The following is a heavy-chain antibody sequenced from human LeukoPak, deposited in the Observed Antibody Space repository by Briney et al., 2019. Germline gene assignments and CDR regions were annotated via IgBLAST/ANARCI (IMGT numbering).Heavy chain of an antibody. CDR1: GGSFSGYY. V-gene: IGHV4-34*01. D-gene: IGHD3-10*01. CDR3: AGGITMVRGVIRCGMDV. CDR2: INHSGST. Sequence: SETLSLTCAVYGGSFSGYYWSWIRQPPGKGLEWMGEINHSGSTNYNPSLKSRVTISVDTSKNQFSLKLSSVTAADTAVYYCAGGITMVRGVIRCGMDVWGKGTTVTVSS. J-gene: IGHJ6*04.